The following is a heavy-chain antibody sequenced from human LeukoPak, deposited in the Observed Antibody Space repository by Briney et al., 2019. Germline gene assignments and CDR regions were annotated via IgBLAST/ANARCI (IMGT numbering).Heavy chain of an antibody. CDR2: IIPILGIV. CDR1: GDTFSNYA. D-gene: IGHD4-17*01. CDR3: ARDPNYADYLAFDL. V-gene: IGHV1-69*04. J-gene: IGHJ5*02. Sequence: SVEVSCKASGDTFSNYAISWVRQAPGQGLEWMGRIIPILGIVDYAQKFRGRVTITADKSTSTGYMELSSLKSEDTAVYYCARDPNYADYLAFDLWGQGTLVTASS.